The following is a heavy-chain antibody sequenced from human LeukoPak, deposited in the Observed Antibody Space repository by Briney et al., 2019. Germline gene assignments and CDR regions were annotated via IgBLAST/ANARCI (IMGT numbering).Heavy chain of an antibody. D-gene: IGHD4-17*01. CDR1: GFTFSSYA. CDR3: AKPTGGLGDPLFDY. CDR2: ISGSGGST. V-gene: IGHV3-23*01. J-gene: IGHJ4*02. Sequence: GGSLRLSCAASGFTFSSYAMSWVRQAPGKGLEWVSAISGSGGSTYYADSVKGRFTISRDNSENTLYLQMNSLRAEDTAVYYCAKPTGGLGDPLFDYWGQGTLVTVSS.